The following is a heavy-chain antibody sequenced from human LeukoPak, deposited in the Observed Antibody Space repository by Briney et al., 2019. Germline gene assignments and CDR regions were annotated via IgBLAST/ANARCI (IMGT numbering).Heavy chain of an antibody. Sequence: ASVKVSCKASGYTFSSYAIHWVRQAPGQRPEWMGWINAGTGNRKYSQKFQGRVTITRDTSANTAYMELSSLTSEDTALYYCARFDTTLGFDFWGQGTLVTVSS. CDR3: ARFDTTLGFDF. CDR2: INAGTGNR. V-gene: IGHV1-3*01. D-gene: IGHD1-14*01. CDR1: GYTFSSYA. J-gene: IGHJ4*02.